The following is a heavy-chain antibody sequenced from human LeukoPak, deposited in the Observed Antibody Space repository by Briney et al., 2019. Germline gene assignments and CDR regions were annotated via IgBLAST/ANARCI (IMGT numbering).Heavy chain of an antibody. CDR3: AKERGYSSSPIDY. V-gene: IGHV3-23*01. J-gene: IGHJ4*02. CDR1: GFTFSSYH. Sequence: PGGSLTLFCTASGFTFSSYHVICLPEARGKARECLTDISGSGGSTYYADSVKGRFTISRDNSKNTLYLQMNSLRAEDTAVYYCAKERGYSSSPIDYWGQGTLVTVSS. CDR2: ISGSGGST. D-gene: IGHD6-6*01.